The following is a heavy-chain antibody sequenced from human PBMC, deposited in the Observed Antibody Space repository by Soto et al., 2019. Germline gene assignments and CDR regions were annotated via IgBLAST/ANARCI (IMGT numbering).Heavy chain of an antibody. CDR2: INQNGGQK. D-gene: IGHD3-16*01. V-gene: IGHV3-7*01. Sequence: EVQLVASGGGLVQPGGSLRLSCAASGFRFTSSWMSWVRQAPGKGLEWVAHINQNGGQKYYVDSAKDRFTISRDNAKTSRYLQMNSLRVEDTAVFYCVTWADAADEDYFHHWGQGPLVTVSS. J-gene: IGHJ1*01. CDR3: VTWADAADEDYFHH. CDR1: GFRFTSSW.